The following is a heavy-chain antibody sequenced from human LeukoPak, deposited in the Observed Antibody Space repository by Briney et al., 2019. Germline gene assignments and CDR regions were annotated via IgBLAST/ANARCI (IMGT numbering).Heavy chain of an antibody. CDR1: GGSISSSSYY. Sequence: SETLSLTCTVSGGSISSSSYYWGWIRHPPGKGLEWIGSIYYSGSTYYNPSLKSRVTISVDTSKNQFSLKLSSVTAADTAVYYCARPGASGDYIDYWGQGTLVTVSS. CDR2: IYYSGST. V-gene: IGHV4-39*01. CDR3: ARPGASGDYIDY. J-gene: IGHJ4*02. D-gene: IGHD3-10*01.